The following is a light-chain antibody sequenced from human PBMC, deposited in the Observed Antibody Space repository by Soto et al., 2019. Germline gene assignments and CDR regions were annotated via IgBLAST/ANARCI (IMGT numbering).Light chain of an antibody. CDR3: QQYGSSPLT. J-gene: IGKJ4*01. V-gene: IGKV3-20*01. Sequence: EIVLTQSPGTLSLSPGERVILSCRASQSVSSNYLAWYQQKPGQPPRLLIYGAASRATGIPDRFSGSGPGTDFSLTISRLEPEDFAVYFCQQYGSSPLTFGGGTKVDIK. CDR2: GAA. CDR1: QSVSSNY.